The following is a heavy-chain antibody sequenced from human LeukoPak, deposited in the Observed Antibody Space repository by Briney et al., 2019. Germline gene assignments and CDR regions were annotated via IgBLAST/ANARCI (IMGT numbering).Heavy chain of an antibody. Sequence: KSGGSLRLSCAASGFTFSSYSMNWVCQAPGKGLEWVSSISSSSSYIYYADSVKGRFTISRDNAKNSLYLQMNSLRAEDTAVYYCARATGTTGTPDYWGQGTLVTVSS. J-gene: IGHJ4*02. CDR2: ISSSSSYI. D-gene: IGHD1-1*01. CDR1: GFTFSSYS. CDR3: ARATGTTGTPDY. V-gene: IGHV3-21*01.